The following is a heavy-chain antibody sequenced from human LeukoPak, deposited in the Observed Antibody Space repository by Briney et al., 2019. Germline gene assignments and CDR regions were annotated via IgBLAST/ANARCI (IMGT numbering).Heavy chain of an antibody. Sequence: GGSLRLSCAASGFTFSSYGMHWVRQAPGKGLEWVAVIWYGGSNEYYADSVKGRFTISRDNSKNTLYLQMNSLRAEDTAVYYCARDLIAGSGYYSYFDYWGQGTLVTVSS. V-gene: IGHV3-33*01. CDR3: ARDLIAGSGYYSYFDY. CDR2: IWYGGSNE. D-gene: IGHD3-10*01. J-gene: IGHJ4*02. CDR1: GFTFSSYG.